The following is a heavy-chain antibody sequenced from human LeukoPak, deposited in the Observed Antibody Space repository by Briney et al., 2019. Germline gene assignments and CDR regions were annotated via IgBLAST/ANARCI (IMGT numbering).Heavy chain of an antibody. Sequence: GGSLRLSCAASGFTFSSYGMHWVRQAPGKGLEWVAFIRYDGSNKYYADSVKGRFTISRDNSKNTLYLQMNSLRAEDTAVYYCAINIVVVVAASGAFDYWGQGTLVTVSS. CDR3: AINIVVVVAASGAFDY. J-gene: IGHJ4*02. CDR2: IRYDGSNK. V-gene: IGHV3-30*02. D-gene: IGHD2-15*01. CDR1: GFTFSSYG.